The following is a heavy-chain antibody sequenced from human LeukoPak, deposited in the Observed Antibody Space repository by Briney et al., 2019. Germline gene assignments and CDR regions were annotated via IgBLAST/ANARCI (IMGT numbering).Heavy chain of an antibody. V-gene: IGHV3-11*01. CDR2: ISSSGSTI. CDR1: GFIFSDYY. CDR3: AKDSDYYYYYYMDV. Sequence: GGSLRLSCAASGFIFSDYYMSWIRQAPGKGLEWVSYISSSGSTIYYADSVKGRFTVSRDNAKNSLYLQMNSLRAEDTAVYYCAKDSDYYYYYYMDVWGKGTTVTVSS. J-gene: IGHJ6*03.